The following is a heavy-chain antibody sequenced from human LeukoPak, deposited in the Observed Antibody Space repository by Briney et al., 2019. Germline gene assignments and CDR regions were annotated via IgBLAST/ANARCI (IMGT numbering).Heavy chain of an antibody. D-gene: IGHD3-10*01. CDR3: AKGLKIEFRPYYFDY. CDR1: GFTFDDYA. Sequence: GRSLRLSCAASGFTFDDYAMHWVRQAPGKGLEWVSGISWNSGSIGYADSVKGRFTISRDNAKNSLYLQMNSLRAEDTALYYCAKGLKIEFRPYYFDYWGQGTLVTVSS. J-gene: IGHJ4*02. CDR2: ISWNSGSI. V-gene: IGHV3-9*01.